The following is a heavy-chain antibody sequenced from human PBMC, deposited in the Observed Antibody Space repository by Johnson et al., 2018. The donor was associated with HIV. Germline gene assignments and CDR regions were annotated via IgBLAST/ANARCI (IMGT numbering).Heavy chain of an antibody. V-gene: IGHV3-30*04. D-gene: IGHD6-19*01. CDR2: ISYDGSNK. CDR3: ARKQWLEIPSDALDV. CDR1: GFTFSSYA. Sequence: QEQLVESGGGVVQPGRSLRLSCAASGFTFSSYAMHWVRQAPGKGLEWVAVISYDGSNKYYADSVKGRFTISRDNAKKTLYLQMSSLRAEDTAIYYCARKQWLEIPSDALDVWGQGTMVTVSS. J-gene: IGHJ3*01.